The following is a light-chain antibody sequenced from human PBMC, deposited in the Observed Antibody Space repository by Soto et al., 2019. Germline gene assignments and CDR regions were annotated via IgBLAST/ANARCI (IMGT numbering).Light chain of an antibody. CDR1: QSVSSNS. Sequence: EIVLTQSPGTPSLSPGERATLSCRASQSVSSNSLAWYRQKPGQAPRLLIYGASSRATGIPDRFSGSGSGTDFTLTISRLGPEVFAVYYCQQYGSSPRACGKGTRVDIK. CDR2: GAS. CDR3: QQYGSSPRA. V-gene: IGKV3-20*01. J-gene: IGKJ1*01.